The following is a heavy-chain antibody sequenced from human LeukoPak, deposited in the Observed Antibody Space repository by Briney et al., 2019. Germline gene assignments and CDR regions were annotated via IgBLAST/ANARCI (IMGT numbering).Heavy chain of an antibody. V-gene: IGHV3-48*03. Sequence: GGSLRLSCAASGFTFSSYEMNWVRQAPGKGLEWVSYISSSGSTIYYADSVKGRFTISRDNAKNSLYLQMNSLRAEDTAVYYCARATGYYDSSGYYYEFFDYWGQGTLVTVSS. J-gene: IGHJ4*02. CDR1: GFTFSSYE. D-gene: IGHD3-22*01. CDR2: ISSSGSTI. CDR3: ARATGYYDSSGYYYEFFDY.